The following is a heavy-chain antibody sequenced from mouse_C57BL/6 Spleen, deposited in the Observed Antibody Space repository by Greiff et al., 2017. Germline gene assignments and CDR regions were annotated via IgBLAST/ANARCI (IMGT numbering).Heavy chain of an antibody. CDR1: GYTFTSYW. CDR3: ARRDITTVVAPNY. J-gene: IGHJ2*01. D-gene: IGHD1-1*01. Sequence: QVQLQQSGAELVKPGASVKLSCKASGYTFTSYWMQWVKQRPGQGLEWIGEIDPSDSYTNYNQKFKGKATLTVDTSSSTAYMQLSSLTFEDSAVYYCARRDITTVVAPNYWGQGTTLTVSS. CDR2: IDPSDSYT. V-gene: IGHV1-50*01.